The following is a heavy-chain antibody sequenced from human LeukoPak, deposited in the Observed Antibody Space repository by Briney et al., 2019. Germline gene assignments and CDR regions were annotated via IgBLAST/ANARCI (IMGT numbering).Heavy chain of an antibody. Sequence: GGSLRLSCAASGFTVSSNNMSWVRQAPGKGLEWVSVIYSGGSTYYADSVKGRFTISRDNSKNTLYLQMNSLRAEDTAVYYCARVYRLYDSSGYYTSSRAFDIWGQGTMVTVSS. J-gene: IGHJ3*02. CDR2: IYSGGST. D-gene: IGHD3-22*01. CDR3: ARVYRLYDSSGYYTSSRAFDI. V-gene: IGHV3-53*01. CDR1: GFTVSSNN.